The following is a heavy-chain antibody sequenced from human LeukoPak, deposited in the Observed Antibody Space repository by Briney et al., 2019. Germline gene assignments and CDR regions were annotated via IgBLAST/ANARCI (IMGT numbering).Heavy chain of an antibody. J-gene: IGHJ4*01. CDR2: IYYSGST. V-gene: IGHV4-59*01. CDR1: GDSLNSYY. CDR3: ARSTSLINFDY. Sequence: SETLSLTCTVSGDSLNSYYWSWVRQAPGKGLEGIADIYYSGSTSYNPYLTSRVTLSVDASKNKFYLKLSSVTAADTAVYYCARSTSLINFDYWGYGILVTVSS. D-gene: IGHD3-16*01.